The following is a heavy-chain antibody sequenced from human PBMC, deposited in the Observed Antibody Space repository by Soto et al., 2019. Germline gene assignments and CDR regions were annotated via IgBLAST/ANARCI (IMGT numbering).Heavy chain of an antibody. Sequence: SETLSLTCTVSGGSISSGGYYWSWIRQNPGKGLEWIGYIFCSGTTNYNPSLKSRLTISVDTSKNQFSLKLKSLTAADTAVYYCARDESTTDAFEIWGQGTVVTVSS. CDR1: GGSISSGGYY. CDR2: IFCSGTT. D-gene: IGHD4-17*01. V-gene: IGHV4-31*03. CDR3: ARDESTTDAFEI. J-gene: IGHJ3*02.